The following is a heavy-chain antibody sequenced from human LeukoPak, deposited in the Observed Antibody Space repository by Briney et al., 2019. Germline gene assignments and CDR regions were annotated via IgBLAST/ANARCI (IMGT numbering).Heavy chain of an antibody. CDR3: AIGGSSWYDY. D-gene: IGHD6-13*01. CDR2: ISSSSSYT. J-gene: IGHJ4*02. Sequence: PGGSLRLSCAASGFTFSDYYMSWIRQAPGKGLEWVSYISSSSSYTNYADSMKGRFTISRDNAKNSLYLQMNSLRAEDTAVYYCAIGGSSWYDYWGQGTLVTVSS. CDR1: GFTFSDYY. V-gene: IGHV3-11*06.